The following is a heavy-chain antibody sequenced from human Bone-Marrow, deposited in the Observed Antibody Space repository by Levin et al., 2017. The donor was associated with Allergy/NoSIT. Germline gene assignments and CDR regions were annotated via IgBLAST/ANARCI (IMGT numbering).Heavy chain of an antibody. J-gene: IGHJ3*02. CDR3: ARGRGGYYFDSSGYYCNALAM. Sequence: ASVKVSCSVSGFTFSTYDMHWVRQATGKSLEWVSAIGTAGYTYYSDSVKGRFTISRENARNSLHLQVNSLRAGDTAVYYCARGRGGYYFDSSGYYCNALAMWGQGTMVTVSS. CDR2: IGTAGYT. V-gene: IGHV3-13*01. D-gene: IGHD3-22*01. CDR1: GFTFSTYD.